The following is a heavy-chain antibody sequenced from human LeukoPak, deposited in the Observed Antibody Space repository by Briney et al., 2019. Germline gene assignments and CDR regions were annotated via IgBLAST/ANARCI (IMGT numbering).Heavy chain of an antibody. J-gene: IGHJ3*02. D-gene: IGHD1-1*01. V-gene: IGHV3-15*01. Sequence: GGSLRLSCAASAFTFSNAWISWVRQAPGKGLEWVGRIKSKTDGGTTDYAAPVKGRFTISRDDSKNTLYLQMNSLKTEDTAVYYCTTDDNRWPMDAFDIWGQGTMVTVSA. CDR1: AFTFSNAW. CDR3: TTDDNRWPMDAFDI. CDR2: IKSKTDGGTT.